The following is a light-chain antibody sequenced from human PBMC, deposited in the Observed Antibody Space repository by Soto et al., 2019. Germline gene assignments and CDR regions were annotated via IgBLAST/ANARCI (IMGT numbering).Light chain of an antibody. CDR1: QILLHSNGYKY. CDR3: MQALQTPWT. J-gene: IGKJ1*01. Sequence: DIVMTQSPLSLPVTPGEPASISCRSSQILLHSNGYKYVDWYLQRPGQSPQLLIYFDSNRASGVPDRFSGSGSGTDFTLTISRVEAEDVGVYYCMQALQTPWTFGQGTKVEIK. CDR2: FDS. V-gene: IGKV2-28*01.